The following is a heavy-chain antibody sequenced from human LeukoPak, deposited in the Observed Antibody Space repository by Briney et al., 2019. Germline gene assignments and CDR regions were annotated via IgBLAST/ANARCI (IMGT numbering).Heavy chain of an antibody. J-gene: IGHJ4*02. Sequence: PSQTLSLTCTVSGGAITSGGNYWSWLRQHPGTGLEWIGYMSDSGNTYYNPSLKSRVTISVDTSKNQFSLKLRSLTAADTAIYFCARGATTTGDFDYWGRGTLVTVSS. CDR1: GGAITSGGNY. D-gene: IGHD1-1*01. CDR3: ARGATTTGDFDY. CDR2: MSDSGNT. V-gene: IGHV4-31*03.